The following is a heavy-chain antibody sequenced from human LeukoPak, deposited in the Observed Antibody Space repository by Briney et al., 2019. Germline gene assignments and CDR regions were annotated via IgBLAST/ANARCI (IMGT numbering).Heavy chain of an antibody. Sequence: SQTLSLTCTVSGGSISSGGYYWSWIRQPPGKGLEWIGYIYHSGSTYYNPSLKSRVTISVDRSENQFSLKLSSVTAADTAVYYCAREGSWGRRVFDIWGQGTMVTVSS. CDR1: GGSISSGGYY. V-gene: IGHV4-30-2*01. D-gene: IGHD1-26*01. CDR2: IYHSGST. CDR3: AREGSWGRRVFDI. J-gene: IGHJ3*02.